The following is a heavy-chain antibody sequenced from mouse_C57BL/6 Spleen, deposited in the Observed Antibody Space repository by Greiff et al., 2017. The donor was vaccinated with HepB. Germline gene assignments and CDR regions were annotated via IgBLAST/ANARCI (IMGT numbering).Heavy chain of an antibody. D-gene: IGHD2-1*01. CDR2: INPYNGDT. J-gene: IGHJ4*01. CDR1: GYSFTGYF. V-gene: IGHV1-20*01. CDR3: ARGYYGNYYYAMDD. Sequence: EVQLQESGPELVKPGDSVKISCKASGYSFTGYFMNWVMQSHGKSLEWIGRINPYNGDTFYNQKFKGKATLTVDKSSSTAHMELRSLTAEDSAVYYCARGYYGNYYYAMDDWGQGTSVTGSS.